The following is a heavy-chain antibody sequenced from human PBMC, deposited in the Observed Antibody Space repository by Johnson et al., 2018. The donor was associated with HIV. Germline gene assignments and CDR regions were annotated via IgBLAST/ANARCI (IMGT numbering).Heavy chain of an antibody. CDR3: TRDGVKWDLLGAHNAFDI. CDR1: GFTFGDYV. V-gene: IGHV3-49*03. D-gene: IGHD1-26*01. J-gene: IGHJ3*02. Sequence: VQLVESGGDLVQPGRSLRLSCTASGFTFGDYVINWFRQAPGKGLEWVGIIRSKVYGGTTRYAASVKGRFIISRDDSKSIAYLQMNSLKTEDTAVYYCTRDGVKWDLLGAHNAFDIWAKGQWSPSLQ. CDR2: IRSKVYGGTT.